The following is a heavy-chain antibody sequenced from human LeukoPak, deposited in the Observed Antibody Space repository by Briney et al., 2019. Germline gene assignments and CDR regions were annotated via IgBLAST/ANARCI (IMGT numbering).Heavy chain of an antibody. D-gene: IGHD2-15*01. CDR3: ARDCSGSSCYWIH. CDR1: GGTFSSYS. J-gene: IGHJ4*02. CDR2: IIPILGIA. V-gene: IGHV1-69*04. Sequence: GASVKVSCKASGGTFSSYSISWVRQAPGQGLEWMGRIIPILGIANYAQKFQGRVTITAAKSTSTAYMEMRSLRSDDTAVYYCARDCSGSSCYWIHWGQGTLVTVSS.